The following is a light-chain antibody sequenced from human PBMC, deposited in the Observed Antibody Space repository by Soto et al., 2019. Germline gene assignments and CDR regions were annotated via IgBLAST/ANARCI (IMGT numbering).Light chain of an antibody. CDR1: QSISNY. Sequence: DILMTQSPSSLSSSVGDRVTITRRASQSISNYLNWYQQKPGKAPKRLIYAASSLQSGVPSRFSGSGSGTDFTLTISSLQPEDFATYYCQQSYSTPVTFGQGTKVDIK. CDR3: QQSYSTPVT. V-gene: IGKV1-39*01. J-gene: IGKJ1*01. CDR2: AAS.